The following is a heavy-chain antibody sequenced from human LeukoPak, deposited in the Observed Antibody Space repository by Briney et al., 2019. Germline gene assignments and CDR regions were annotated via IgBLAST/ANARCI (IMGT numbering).Heavy chain of an antibody. CDR3: ARGGRSTYDFWSGYSHYYYYYMDV. CDR2: SYSSGST. Sequence: PGGSLRLSCAASGFTVSSNYMSWVRQAPGKGLEWVSVSYSSGSTYYADSVKGRFTISRDNSKNTLYLQMNSLRAEDTAVYYCARGGRSTYDFWSGYSHYYYYYMDVWGKGTTVTVSS. D-gene: IGHD3-3*01. J-gene: IGHJ6*03. CDR1: GFTVSSNY. V-gene: IGHV3-53*01.